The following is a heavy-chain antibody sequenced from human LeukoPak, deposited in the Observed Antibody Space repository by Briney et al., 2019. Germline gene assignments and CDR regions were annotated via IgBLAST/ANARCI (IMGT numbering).Heavy chain of an antibody. V-gene: IGHV1-18*01. CDR1: SYSFTSYG. Sequence: GASVKVSRRASSYSFTSYGINWVRQAPGQGLEWMGWISGYNGDRNYAQKLQDRVTMTTDTSTSTAYMELRGLRSDDTAVYYCARAAIYYYYMDVWGKGTTVTVSS. D-gene: IGHD2-21*01. J-gene: IGHJ6*03. CDR3: ARAAIYYYYMDV. CDR2: ISGYNGDR.